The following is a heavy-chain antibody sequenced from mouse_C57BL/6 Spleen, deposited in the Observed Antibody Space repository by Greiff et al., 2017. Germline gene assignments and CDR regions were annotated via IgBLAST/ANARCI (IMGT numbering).Heavy chain of an antibody. J-gene: IGHJ1*03. CDR3: ARSLGRRGYFDV. D-gene: IGHD4-1*01. CDR1: GYTFTNYW. V-gene: IGHV1-63*01. Sequence: VKLQESGAELVRPGTSVKMSCKASGYTFTNYWIGWAKQRPGHGLEWIGDIYPGGGYTNYNEKFKGKATLTVDKSSSTAYMQCCSLTSVVSAIYSCARSLGRRGYFDVWGTGTTVTVSS. CDR2: IYPGGGYT.